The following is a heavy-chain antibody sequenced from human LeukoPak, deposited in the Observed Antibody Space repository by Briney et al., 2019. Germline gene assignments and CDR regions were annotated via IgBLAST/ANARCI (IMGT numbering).Heavy chain of an antibody. Sequence: SETLSLTCTVSRYAISSGYYWGWIRQPPGKGLGWIGSIYHSGRTYYNPSLKSRVTTSVDTSKNQFSLKLSSVTAADTAVYYCARVGYDSGSYYPDYWGQGTLVTVSS. J-gene: IGHJ4*02. CDR3: ARVGYDSGSYYPDY. D-gene: IGHD3-10*01. CDR1: RYAISSGYY. V-gene: IGHV4-38-2*02. CDR2: IYHSGRT.